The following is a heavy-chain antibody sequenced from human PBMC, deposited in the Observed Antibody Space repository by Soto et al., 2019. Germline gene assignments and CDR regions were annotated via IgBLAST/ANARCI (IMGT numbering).Heavy chain of an antibody. Sequence: PSETLSLTCTVSGGSISSGDYYWSWIRQPPGKGLEWIGYIYHSGSTYYNPSLKSRVTISVDTSKNQFSLKLSSVTAADTAVYYCARTYYYDSSGLLYWGQGTLVTVSS. V-gene: IGHV4-30-4*01. CDR1: GGSISSGDYY. CDR3: ARTYYYDSSGLLY. J-gene: IGHJ4*02. D-gene: IGHD3-22*01. CDR2: IYHSGST.